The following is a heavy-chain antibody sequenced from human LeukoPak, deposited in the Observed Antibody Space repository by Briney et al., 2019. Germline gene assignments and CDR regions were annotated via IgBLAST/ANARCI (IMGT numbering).Heavy chain of an antibody. Sequence: PGGSLRLSCAASGFTFSSYGMHWVRQAPGKGLEWVAFIRYDGSNKYYADSVKGRFTISRDNSKNTLYLQMNSLRAEDTAVYYCAKGRYCSSTGCSLGGAFDIWGQGTMVTVSS. V-gene: IGHV3-30*02. CDR3: AKGRYCSSTGCSLGGAFDI. J-gene: IGHJ3*02. D-gene: IGHD2-2*01. CDR2: IRYDGSNK. CDR1: GFTFSSYG.